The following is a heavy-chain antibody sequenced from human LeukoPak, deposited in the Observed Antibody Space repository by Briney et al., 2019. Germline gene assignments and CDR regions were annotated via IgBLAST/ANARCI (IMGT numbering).Heavy chain of an antibody. CDR3: ARGFDFWSGYYMDV. Sequence: GGSLRLPCAASGFTFSSYSMNWVRQAPGKGLEWVSSISSSSSYIYYADSVKGRFTISRDNAKNSLYLQMNSLRAEDTAVYYCARGFDFWSGYYMDVWGKGTTVTVSS. D-gene: IGHD3-3*01. CDR1: GFTFSSYS. V-gene: IGHV3-21*01. J-gene: IGHJ6*03. CDR2: ISSSSSYI.